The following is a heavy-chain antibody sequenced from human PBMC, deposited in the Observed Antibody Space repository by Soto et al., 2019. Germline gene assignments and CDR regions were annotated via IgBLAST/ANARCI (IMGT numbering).Heavy chain of an antibody. CDR2: ISGSGGST. J-gene: IGHJ4*02. V-gene: IGHV3-23*01. D-gene: IGHD2-2*01. Sequence: EVQLLESGGGLVQPGGSLRLSCAASGFTFSSYAMSWVRQAPGKGLEWVSAISGSGGSTYYADSVKGPFTISRDNSKNTMYQQMNSLRAEDTAVYYCAKTSRGFVVVVPLDYWGQGTLVTVSS. CDR3: AKTSRGFVVVVPLDY. CDR1: GFTFSSYA.